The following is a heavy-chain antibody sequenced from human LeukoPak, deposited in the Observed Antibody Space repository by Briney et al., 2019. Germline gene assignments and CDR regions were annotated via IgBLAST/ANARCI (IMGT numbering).Heavy chain of an antibody. J-gene: IGHJ3*02. Sequence: GGSLRLSCAASGFILSSYWMHWVRQAPGKGLEWVSRMNGDGSSTSSADFVKGRFSISRDIAKNTLYLQMNSLRVEDTAVYYCVTLTSAVGEHAFDIWGQGTLVTVSS. D-gene: IGHD4-23*01. CDR3: VTLTSAVGEHAFDI. CDR2: MNGDGSST. CDR1: GFILSSYW. V-gene: IGHV3-74*01.